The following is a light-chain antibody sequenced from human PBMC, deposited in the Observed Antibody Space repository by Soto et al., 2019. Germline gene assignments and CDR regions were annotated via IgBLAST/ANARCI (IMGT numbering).Light chain of an antibody. CDR3: MQALQTPLT. Sequence: DIVMTQSPLSLPVTPGEPASISCRSSQSLLHSNGYNYLDWYLQKPGQSPQLLIYLGSNRASGVPDRCSGSGSGTDFTLKITRVEAEDVGVYYYCMQALQTPLTFGQGTKLEIK. CDR1: QSLLHSNGYNY. J-gene: IGKJ2*01. V-gene: IGKV2-28*01. CDR2: LGS.